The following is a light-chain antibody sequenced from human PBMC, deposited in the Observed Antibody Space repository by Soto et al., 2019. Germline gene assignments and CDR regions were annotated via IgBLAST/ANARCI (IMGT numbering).Light chain of an antibody. Sequence: EIVMTQSPATLSVSQGESATLSCRSSQNVRNNLAWYQQKPGQAPRLLFSDTSTRATTVPARFSGSGSETEFTLTISSLQSEDFAVYYCQQYVNWPPLTFGGGAKV. V-gene: IGKV3-15*01. CDR1: QNVRNN. CDR3: QQYVNWPPLT. CDR2: DTS. J-gene: IGKJ4*01.